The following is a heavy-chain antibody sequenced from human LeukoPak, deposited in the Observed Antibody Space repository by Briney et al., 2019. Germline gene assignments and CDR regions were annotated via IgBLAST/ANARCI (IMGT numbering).Heavy chain of an antibody. V-gene: IGHV4-39*01. CDR3: ARGAWYGSGSYGFDP. CDR2: IYYSGST. J-gene: IGHJ5*02. CDR1: GGSISSNSYS. D-gene: IGHD3-10*01. Sequence: SETLSLTCTVSGGSISSNSYSWGWLRQPPGKGLEWIGSIYYSGSTYYNPSLKSRVTISGDTSKNQFSLKLSSVTAADTAVYYCARGAWYGSGSYGFDPRGKGTLVIVSS.